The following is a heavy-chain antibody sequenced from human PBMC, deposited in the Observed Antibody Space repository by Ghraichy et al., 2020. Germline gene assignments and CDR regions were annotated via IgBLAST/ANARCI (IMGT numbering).Heavy chain of an antibody. CDR1: GGSISSYY. D-gene: IGHD3-3*01. CDR3: ASSSPDGLRFLDWSLWGAPEPYYYGMDV. V-gene: IGHV4-59*01. J-gene: IGHJ6*02. CDR2: IYYSGST. Sequence: SETLSLTCTVSGGSISSYYWSWIRQPPGKGLEWIGYIYYSGSTNYNPSLKSRVTISVDTSKNQFSLKLSSVTAADTAVYYCASSSPDGLRFLDWSLWGAPEPYYYGMDVWCPGTTVTVSS.